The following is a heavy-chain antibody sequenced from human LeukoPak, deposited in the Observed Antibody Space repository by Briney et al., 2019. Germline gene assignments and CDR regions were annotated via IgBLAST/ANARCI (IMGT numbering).Heavy chain of an antibody. V-gene: IGHV3-23*01. D-gene: IGHD1-26*01. CDR2: RGSDGTP. J-gene: IGHJ3*02. Sequence: GWSLRLSCAASGFTFSNHAVSWVRQAPGKGLEWVSARGSDGTPYYTDSLKGRFTISGDNSKNTVYLQLSSLRLEDTAVYYCASRTWVGAGYYAFDIWGQGTMVTVSS. CDR1: GFTFSNHA. CDR3: ASRTWVGAGYYAFDI.